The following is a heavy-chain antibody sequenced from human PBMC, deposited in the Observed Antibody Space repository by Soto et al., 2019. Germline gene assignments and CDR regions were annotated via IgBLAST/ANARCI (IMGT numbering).Heavy chain of an antibody. CDR2: ISGSGDST. D-gene: IGHD6-13*01. CDR3: ARRGPGTYFDY. J-gene: IGHJ4*02. V-gene: IGHV3-23*01. CDR1: GFTFSSYA. Sequence: EVQLLDSGGGLVQPGGSLRLSCAASGFTFSSYAMKWVRQAPGKGLEWVSVISGSGDSTYYADSVKGRFTISRDNSKNTLYLQMSSLRAEDTAVYYCARRGPGTYFDYWGQGTLVTVSS.